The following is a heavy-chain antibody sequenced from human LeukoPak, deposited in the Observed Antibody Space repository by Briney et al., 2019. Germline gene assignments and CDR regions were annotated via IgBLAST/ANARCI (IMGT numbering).Heavy chain of an antibody. CDR1: GFTFSDYY. V-gene: IGHV3-11*01. J-gene: IGHJ3*02. Sequence: GGSLRLSCAASGFTFSDYYMSWIRQAPGKGLEWVSYISSSGSTIYYADSVKGRFTISRDNAKNSLYLQMNSLRAEDTAVYYCARDPALDILTGYHSDAFDIWGQGTMDTVSS. CDR3: ARDPALDILTGYHSDAFDI. CDR2: ISSSGSTI. D-gene: IGHD3-9*01.